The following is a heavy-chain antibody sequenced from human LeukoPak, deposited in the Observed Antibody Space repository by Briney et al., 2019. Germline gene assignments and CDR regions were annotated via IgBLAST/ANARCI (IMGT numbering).Heavy chain of an antibody. CDR2: IFPGASDT. V-gene: IGHV5-51*01. J-gene: IGHJ3*02. Sequence: GESLKSSCNGSGYSFTSYWIGWVRQMPGKGLEWMGIIFPGASDTRYSPSFQGQVSISADKSISTAYLRWSSLKASGTAMYYCARVRPQDGFDIWGQGTMLTVDS. CDR3: ARVRPQDGFDI. CDR1: GYSFTSYW.